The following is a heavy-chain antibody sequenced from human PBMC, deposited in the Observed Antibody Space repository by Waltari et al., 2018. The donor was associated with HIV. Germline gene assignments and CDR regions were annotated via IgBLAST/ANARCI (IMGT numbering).Heavy chain of an antibody. J-gene: IGHJ6*02. CDR3: ATDFSGMVRAYSYYSLDV. CDR1: GYTLTELS. D-gene: IGHD3-10*01. V-gene: IGHV1-24*01. CDR2: FDPEDDET. Sequence: QVQLVQSGAEVKKPGASVKVSCKVSGYTLTELSMHWVRQAPGKGLEWMGKFDPEDDETIYAQKFQGRITMTEDTSSDTAEMELSSLTSGDTAVYYCATDFSGMVRAYSYYSLDVWGQGTTVTVSS.